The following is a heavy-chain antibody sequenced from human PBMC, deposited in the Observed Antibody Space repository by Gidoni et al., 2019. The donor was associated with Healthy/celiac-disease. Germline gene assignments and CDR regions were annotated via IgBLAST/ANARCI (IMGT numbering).Heavy chain of an antibody. CDR1: GGSFSGYY. J-gene: IGHJ4*02. CDR3: ARGLRIVLVVYAAGAARGGYFDY. CDR2: INHSGST. Sequence: QVQLQQWGAGLLKPSATLSLTCAVYGGSFSGYYWRWTRQPPGKGLEWIGEINHSGSTNYNPSLKSRVTISVDTSKNQFSLKLSSVTAADTAVYYCARGLRIVLVVYAAGAARGGYFDYWGQGTLVTVSS. D-gene: IGHD2-8*02. V-gene: IGHV4-34*01.